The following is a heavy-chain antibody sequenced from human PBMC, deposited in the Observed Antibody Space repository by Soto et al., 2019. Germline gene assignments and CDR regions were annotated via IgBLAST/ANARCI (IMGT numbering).Heavy chain of an antibody. CDR2: IYWDDSK. D-gene: IGHD4-17*01. Sequence: QITLKESGPALVKPTQTLTLTCTFSGFSLSTSGVGVGWIRQPPVKALEWLAVIYWDDSKNYSPSLESRLTITKDTSKNQMVLTMTNMDPVDTATYFCAHKGYGDYPLDYWGQGTLVTVSS. J-gene: IGHJ4*02. CDR1: GFSLSTSGVG. CDR3: AHKGYGDYPLDY. V-gene: IGHV2-5*02.